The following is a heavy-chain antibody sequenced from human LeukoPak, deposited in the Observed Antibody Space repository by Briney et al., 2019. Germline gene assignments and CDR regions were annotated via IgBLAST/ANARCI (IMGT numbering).Heavy chain of an antibody. CDR1: GYTFSDYD. CDR3: ARGGGGEYLDWFDF. V-gene: IGHV1-8*01. Sequence: GAAVRVSCKASGYTFSDYDVNWVRQAPGQGLEWMGWMNPNTGNTGYAQNLQGRVTMTRTNSITTAYMELSSLTSDDTAVYYCARGGGGEYLDWFDFWGQGTLVIVSS. D-gene: IGHD4-17*01. CDR2: MNPNTGNT. J-gene: IGHJ5*01.